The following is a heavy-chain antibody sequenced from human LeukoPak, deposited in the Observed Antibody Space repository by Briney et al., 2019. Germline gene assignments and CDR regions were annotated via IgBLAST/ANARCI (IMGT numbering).Heavy chain of an antibody. Sequence: GESLKISCKGSGYSFTDFWIGWVRQMPGRGLEWMRLIYPGDSGTRYSPSFQGHVTISVDKSISTAYLQWSSLKASDTAMYYCARRRRGYFYGPAGFDPWGQGTLVTVSS. V-gene: IGHV5-51*01. D-gene: IGHD2-2*03. CDR3: ARRRRGYFYGPAGFDP. CDR1: GYSFTDFW. J-gene: IGHJ5*02. CDR2: IYPGDSGT.